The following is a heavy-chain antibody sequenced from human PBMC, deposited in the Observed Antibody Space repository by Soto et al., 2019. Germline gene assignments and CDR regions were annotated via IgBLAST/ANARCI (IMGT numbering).Heavy chain of an antibody. Sequence: GGSLRLSCAASGFTFSSYSMNWVRQAPGKGLEWVSSISSSSSYIYYADSVKGRFTISRDNAKNSLYLQMNSLRAEDTAVYYCASVHPSYYDFWSGNYTQHYYGMYVWGQGTTVTVSS. CDR2: ISSSSSYI. V-gene: IGHV3-21*01. CDR1: GFTFSSYS. CDR3: ASVHPSYYDFWSGNYTQHYYGMYV. D-gene: IGHD3-3*01. J-gene: IGHJ6*02.